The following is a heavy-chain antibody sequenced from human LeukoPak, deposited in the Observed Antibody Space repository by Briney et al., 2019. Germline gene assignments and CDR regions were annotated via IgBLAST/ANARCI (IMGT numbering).Heavy chain of an antibody. CDR3: AKGGLGAVDYFDP. D-gene: IGHD6-19*01. CDR2: ISSDARRT. CDR1: GFTFNIYA. Sequence: GGSLRLSCAASGFTFNIYAMSWVRQAPGKGLEWVSSISSDARRTYYAESVKGRFTISRGNSKNTVYLQMNSLRAGDTAVYSCAKGGLGAVDYFDPWGQGTLVTVSS. J-gene: IGHJ5*02. V-gene: IGHV3-23*01.